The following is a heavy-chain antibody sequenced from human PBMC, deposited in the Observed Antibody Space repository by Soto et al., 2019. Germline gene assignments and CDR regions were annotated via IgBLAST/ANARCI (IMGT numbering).Heavy chain of an antibody. CDR3: ARIRPLTSGYSSSWYLDY. CDR2: IFSNDEK. V-gene: IGHV2-26*01. J-gene: IGHJ4*02. Sequence: QVTLKESGPVLVKPTETLTLTCTVSGFSLSNARMGVSWIRQPPXKALXXXXHIFSNDEKSYSTSLKSRLTISKDTSKSQVVLTMTNMDPVDTATYYCARIRPLTSGYSSSWYLDYWGQGTLVTVSS. CDR1: GFSLSNARMG. D-gene: IGHD6-13*01.